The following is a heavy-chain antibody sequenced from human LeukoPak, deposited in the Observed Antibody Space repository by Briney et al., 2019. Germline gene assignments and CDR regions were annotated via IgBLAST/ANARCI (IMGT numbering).Heavy chain of an antibody. CDR3: ARVAGTVDY. Sequence: SETLSLTRAVYGGSFSGYYWSWIRQPPGKGLEWIGEINHSGSTNYNPSLKSRVTISVDTSKNQFSLKLSSVTAVDTAVYYCARVAGTVDYWGQGTLVTVSS. V-gene: IGHV4-34*01. CDR2: INHSGST. D-gene: IGHD6-19*01. CDR1: GGSFSGYY. J-gene: IGHJ4*02.